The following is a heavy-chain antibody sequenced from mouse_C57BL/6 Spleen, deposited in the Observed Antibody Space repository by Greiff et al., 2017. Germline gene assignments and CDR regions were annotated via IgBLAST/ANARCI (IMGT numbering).Heavy chain of an antibody. CDR1: GYTFTDYE. D-gene: IGHD1-1*01. CDR2: IDPETGGT. CDR3: TRETTVVEAMDY. J-gene: IGHJ4*01. V-gene: IGHV1-15*01. Sequence: QVQLQESGAELVRPGASVTLSCKASGYTFTDYEMHWVKQTPVHGLEWIGAIDPETGGTAYNQKFKGKAILTADKSSSTAYMQLRSLTSEDSAVYYCTRETTVVEAMDYWGQGTSVTVSS.